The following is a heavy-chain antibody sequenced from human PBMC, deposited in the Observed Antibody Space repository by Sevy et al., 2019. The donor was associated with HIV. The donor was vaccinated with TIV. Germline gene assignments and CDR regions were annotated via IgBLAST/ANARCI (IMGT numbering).Heavy chain of an antibody. V-gene: IGHV1-2*04. CDR2: INPNSGGT. CDR3: ARDQGGPYCISTSCYGSGVNWFDP. D-gene: IGHD2-2*01. CDR1: GYTFTGYY. Sequence: ASVKVSCKASGYTFTGYYMHWVRQAPGQGLEWMGWINPNSGGTNYEQKFQGWVTMTRDTSISTAYMELSRLRSDDTAVYYCARDQGGPYCISTSCYGSGVNWFDPWGQRTLVTVSS. J-gene: IGHJ5*02.